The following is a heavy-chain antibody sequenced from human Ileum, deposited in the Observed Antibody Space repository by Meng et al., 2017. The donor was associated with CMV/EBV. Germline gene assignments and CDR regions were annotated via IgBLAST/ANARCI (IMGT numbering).Heavy chain of an antibody. CDR2: IYYTGTT. J-gene: IGHJ6*02. Sequence: SETLSLTCTVPGGSISSTTHYWGWIRQPPGKGLEWIGTIYYTGTTYNTPSLKSRTTIFVDTSHNQFSLKLCSVTAADAAVYYCARHSSSCANGVCYFYFYYGMDVWGQGAMVTVSS. CDR1: GGSISSTTHY. D-gene: IGHD2-8*01. CDR3: ARHSSSCANGVCYFYFYYGMDV. V-gene: IGHV4-39*01.